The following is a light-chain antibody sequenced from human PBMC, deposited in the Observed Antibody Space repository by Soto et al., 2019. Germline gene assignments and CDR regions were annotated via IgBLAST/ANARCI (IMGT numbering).Light chain of an antibody. CDR3: SSYTSSSTLYV. V-gene: IGLV2-14*01. CDR2: DVS. Sequence: QSVLTQPASVSGSPGQSITISCTGTSSDVGGYNYVSWYQQHPGKAPKLMIYDVSNRPSGVSNRFSGSKSGNTASLTISGLQAEDEADYYCSSYTSSSTLYVFGTGTNFTVL. CDR1: SSDVGGYNY. J-gene: IGLJ1*01.